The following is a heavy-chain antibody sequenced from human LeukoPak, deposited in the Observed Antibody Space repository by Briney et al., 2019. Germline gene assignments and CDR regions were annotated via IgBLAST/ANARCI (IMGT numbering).Heavy chain of an antibody. Sequence: SETLSLTCTVSGGSISTYYWSWIRQPAGKDLEWIGHIYYSGSTNYNPSLKSRVTISVDTSKNQFSLKLSSVTAADTAVYYCAREVGLYCSSTSCHAYYFDYWGQGTLVTVSS. CDR2: IYYSGST. CDR1: GGSISTYY. V-gene: IGHV4-59*01. J-gene: IGHJ4*02. CDR3: AREVGLYCSSTSCHAYYFDY. D-gene: IGHD2-2*01.